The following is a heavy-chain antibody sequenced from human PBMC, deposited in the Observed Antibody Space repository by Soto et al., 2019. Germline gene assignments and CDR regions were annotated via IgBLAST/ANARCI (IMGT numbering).Heavy chain of an antibody. J-gene: IGHJ3*02. CDR3: ATSTIAAAEVGAFDI. V-gene: IGHV3-7*05. CDR1: GFTFSSYW. CDR2: IKQDGSEK. D-gene: IGHD6-13*01. Sequence: GSLRLPCAASGFTFSSYWMSWVRQAPGKGLEWVANIKQDGSEKYYVDSVKGRFTISRDNAKNSLYLQMNSLRAEDTAVYYCATSTIAAAEVGAFDIWGQGTMVTVSS.